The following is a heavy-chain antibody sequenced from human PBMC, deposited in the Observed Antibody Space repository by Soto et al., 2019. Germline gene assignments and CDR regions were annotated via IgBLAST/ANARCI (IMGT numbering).Heavy chain of an antibody. CDR2: IYYSGRT. CDR1: GGSISSGGYY. CDR3: ARLGYCSSTSCSMPNFDH. J-gene: IGHJ4*02. D-gene: IGHD2-2*01. Sequence: QVQLQESGPGLVKPSQTLSLTCTVSGGSISSGGYYWSWIRQHPGKGLEWIGYIYYSGRTYYNPSLKSRVTISIDTSKNQFSLKLSSVTAADTAVYYCARLGYCSSTSCSMPNFDHWGQGTLVTVSS. V-gene: IGHV4-31*03.